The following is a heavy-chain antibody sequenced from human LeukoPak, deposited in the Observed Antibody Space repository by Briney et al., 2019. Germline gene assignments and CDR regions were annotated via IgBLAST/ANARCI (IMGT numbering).Heavy chain of an antibody. Sequence: GGSLRLSCAASGFTVSSKYLTWVRQAPGKGLEWVSLIYASGSTDYADSVKGRFTISRDNSKNTLYLQMNSLRAEDTAVYYCARDPGDCSSTSCYVGYFDYWGQGTLVTVSS. CDR2: IYASGST. CDR1: GFTVSSKY. D-gene: IGHD2-2*01. J-gene: IGHJ4*02. V-gene: IGHV3-66*03. CDR3: ARDPGDCSSTSCYVGYFDY.